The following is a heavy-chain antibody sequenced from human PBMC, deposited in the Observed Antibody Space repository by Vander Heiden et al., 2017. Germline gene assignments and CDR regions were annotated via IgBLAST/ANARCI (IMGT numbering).Heavy chain of an antibody. V-gene: IGHV3-21*06. D-gene: IGHD3-3*01. CDR1: GFTFSNYF. CDR3: ARDYDTAGGGDY. CDR2: ISSGSSYI. J-gene: IGHJ4*02. Sequence: EVQLVESGGGLVKPGESLRLSCAASGFTFSNYFLNWVRQARGKGLEWVSSISSGSSYIHYADSVKGRFTVSRDNAKNSLFLQMNSLRADDTAVYYCARDYDTAGGGDYWGLGTLVTVSS.